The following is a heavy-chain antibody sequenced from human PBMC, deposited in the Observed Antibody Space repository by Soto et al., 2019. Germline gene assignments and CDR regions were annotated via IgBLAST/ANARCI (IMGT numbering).Heavy chain of an antibody. CDR1: GYTFTSYR. J-gene: IGHJ4*02. Sequence: ASVKVACKASGYTFTSYRSSCVRHAPGQGLEWMGWISAYNANTNYAQKLQGRVTMTTDTSTSTAYMELRSLRSDDTAVYYCARSGYSSGWQIDYWGQGTLVTVSS. V-gene: IGHV1-18*01. D-gene: IGHD6-19*01. CDR2: ISAYNANT. CDR3: ARSGYSSGWQIDY.